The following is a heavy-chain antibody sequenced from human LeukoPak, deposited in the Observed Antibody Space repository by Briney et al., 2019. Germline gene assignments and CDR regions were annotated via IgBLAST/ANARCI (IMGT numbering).Heavy chain of an antibody. CDR3: AREGGIVDRYGMDV. J-gene: IGHJ6*04. CDR1: GFTFSSYW. D-gene: IGHD1-26*01. V-gene: IGHV3-7*03. CDR2: IKQDGSEK. Sequence: GGSLRLSCAASGFTFSSYWMSWVRQAPGKGLEWVANIKQDGSEKYYVDSVKGRFTISRDNDKNSLYLQMNSLRAEDTAVYYCAREGGIVDRYGMDVWGKGTTVTVSS.